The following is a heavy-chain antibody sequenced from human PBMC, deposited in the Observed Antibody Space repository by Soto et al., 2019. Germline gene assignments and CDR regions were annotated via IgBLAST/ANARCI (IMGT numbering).Heavy chain of an antibody. CDR1: GGTFSSYA. CDR2: IIPIFGTA. V-gene: IGHV1-69*06. D-gene: IGHD3-22*01. J-gene: IGHJ1*01. Sequence: QVQLVQSGAEVKKPGSSVKVSCKASGGTFSSYAISWVRQAPGQGLEWMGGIIPIFGTANYAQKFQGRVTITADKSTSTAYMELSRLRSEDTAVYYCARGDGIYYGSSGYYFGYFQHWGQGTLVTVSS. CDR3: ARGDGIYYGSSGYYFGYFQH.